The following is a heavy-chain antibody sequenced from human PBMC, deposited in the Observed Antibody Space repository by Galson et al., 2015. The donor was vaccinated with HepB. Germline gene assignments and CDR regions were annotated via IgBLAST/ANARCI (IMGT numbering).Heavy chain of an antibody. V-gene: IGHV4-59*01. D-gene: IGHD1-14*01. CDR3: ARAARSGAFDI. J-gene: IGHJ3*02. Sequence: LSLTCTVSGGSISGNYWRWLRQPPGKGLEWIGYIYYSGNTNYNPSLKSRVTISVDTSKSQFSLKLSSVTAADTAVYYCARAARSGAFDIWGQGTMVTVFS. CDR2: IYYSGNT. CDR1: GGSISGNY.